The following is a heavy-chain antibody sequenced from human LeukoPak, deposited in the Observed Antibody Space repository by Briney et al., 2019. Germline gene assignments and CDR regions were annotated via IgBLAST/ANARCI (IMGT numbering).Heavy chain of an antibody. CDR3: ARDTCPTRCLGFDY. CDR1: GFTFSSYS. Sequence: GGCLRLSCAASGFTFSSYSMNWARQAPGKGLEWVSSISSSSSYIYYADSVKGRFTISRDNAKNSLYLQMNSLRAEDTAVYYCARDTCPTRCLGFDYWDQGTLATVTS. D-gene: IGHD5/OR15-5a*01. CDR2: ISSSSSYI. J-gene: IGHJ4*02. V-gene: IGHV3-21*01.